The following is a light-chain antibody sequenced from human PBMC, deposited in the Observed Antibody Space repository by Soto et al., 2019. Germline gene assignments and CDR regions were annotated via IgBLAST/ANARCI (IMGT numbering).Light chain of an antibody. V-gene: IGLV2-11*01. CDR2: DVS. CDR1: SSDVGTYNY. Sequence: QSALTQPRSVSGSPGQSVSISCTGTSSDVGTYNYISWYQQHPGEVPKLIIYDVSKRPSGVPDRFSGAKSGNTASLTISGLQADDGAEYYCCSFAGSYKWVFGGGTKLTVL. J-gene: IGLJ3*02. CDR3: CSFAGSYKWV.